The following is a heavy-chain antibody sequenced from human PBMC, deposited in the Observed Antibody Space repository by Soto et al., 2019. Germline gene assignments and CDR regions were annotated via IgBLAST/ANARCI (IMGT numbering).Heavy chain of an antibody. CDR3: ARDLQEIAFDI. CDR1: GGSISSYY. Sequence: PSETLSLTCTVSGGSISSYYWSWIRQPPGKGLEWIGYIYYSGSTNYNPSLKSRVTISVDTSKNQFSLKLSSVTAADTAVYYCARDLQEIAFDIWGQGTMVTVSS. V-gene: IGHV4-59*01. J-gene: IGHJ3*02. CDR2: IYYSGST.